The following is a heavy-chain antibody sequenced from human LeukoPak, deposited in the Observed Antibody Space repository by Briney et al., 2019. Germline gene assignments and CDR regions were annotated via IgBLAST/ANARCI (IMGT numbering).Heavy chain of an antibody. CDR1: GFTFSSYA. CDR3: AKDHNYYDSSGYPPGY. Sequence: GGSLRLSCAASGFTFSSYAMSWVRQAPGKGLEWVSAISGSGGSTYYADSVKGRLTISRDNSKNTLYLQMNSLRAEDTAVYYCAKDHNYYDSSGYPPGYWGQGTLVTVSS. D-gene: IGHD3-22*01. V-gene: IGHV3-23*01. CDR2: ISGSGGST. J-gene: IGHJ4*02.